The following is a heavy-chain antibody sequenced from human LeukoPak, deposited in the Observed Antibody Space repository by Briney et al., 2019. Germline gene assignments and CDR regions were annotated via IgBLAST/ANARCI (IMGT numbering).Heavy chain of an antibody. CDR3: ARNFYFDSSGYYHY. D-gene: IGHD3-22*01. Sequence: ASVKVSCKASGYTFTGYYMHWVRQAPGQGLEWMGWINPNSGGTNYAQKFQGRVTMTRDTSISTAYMELSRLRSDDTAVYYCARNFYFDSSGYYHYWGQGTLITVSS. CDR2: INPNSGGT. CDR1: GYTFTGYY. V-gene: IGHV1-2*02. J-gene: IGHJ4*02.